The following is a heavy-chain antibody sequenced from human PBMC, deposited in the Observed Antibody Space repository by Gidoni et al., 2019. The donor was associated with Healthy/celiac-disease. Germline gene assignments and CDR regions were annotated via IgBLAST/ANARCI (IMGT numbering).Heavy chain of an antibody. V-gene: IGHV4-30-4*08. CDR1: GGSISSGDYY. J-gene: IGHJ4*02. CDR2: NYYSGNT. Sequence: QVQLQESGPGLVKPSQTLSLTCTVSGGSISSGDYYWRWIRQPPGKGLEGIGYNYYSGNTYYNPSLKSPVTISVGTSKNQFSLKLSSVAAADTAVYYCANQGGGGYGDGNWGQGTLVTVSS. D-gene: IGHD4-17*01. CDR3: ANQGGGGYGDGN.